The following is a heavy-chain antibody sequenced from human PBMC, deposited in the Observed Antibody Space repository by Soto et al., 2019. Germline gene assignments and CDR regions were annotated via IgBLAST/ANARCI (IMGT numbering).Heavy chain of an antibody. D-gene: IGHD6-6*01. CDR3: ARPPEGYSSSPYYYYYGMDV. J-gene: IGHJ6*02. CDR1: GGTFSSYA. CDR2: ITPIFGTA. Sequence: QVQLVQSGAEVKKPGSSVKVSCKASGGTFSSYAISWVRQAPGQGLEWMGGITPIFGTANYAQKFQGRVTITADESTSTAYMELSSLRSEDTAVYYCARPPEGYSSSPYYYYYGMDVWGQGTTVTVSS. V-gene: IGHV1-69*12.